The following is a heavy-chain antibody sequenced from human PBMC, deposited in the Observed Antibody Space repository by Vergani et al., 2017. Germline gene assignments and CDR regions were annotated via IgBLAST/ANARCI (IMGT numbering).Heavy chain of an antibody. CDR3: ARGDCGILTGFRY. D-gene: IGHD3-9*01. CDR2: INPSGGHT. Sequence: QVQVVQSGAEVKKSGASVKVSCKTSGYTFSNYMHWVRQAPGQGLEWMGIINPSGGHTNYAQKFQGRVTMTRDTSTSTVYMELSSLRSDDTAIYYCARGDCGILTGFRYWGQGTLVTVSA. V-gene: IGHV1-46*03. J-gene: IGHJ4*02. CDR1: GYTFSNY.